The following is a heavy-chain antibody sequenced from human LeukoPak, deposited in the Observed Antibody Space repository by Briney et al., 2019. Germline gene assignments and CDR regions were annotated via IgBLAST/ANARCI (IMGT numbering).Heavy chain of an antibody. J-gene: IGHJ4*02. CDR3: ARAYYYDSKNYYNPTSSFDY. CDR1: GFTFSSYW. V-gene: IGHV3-7*04. Sequence: GGSLRLSCAASGFTFSSYWMSWVRQAPGKGLEWVANINQDGSETYFVDSVKGRFTISRDNAKNSLNLQMNSLRAEDTAVYYCARAYYYDSKNYYNPTSSFDYWGQGTLVTVAS. CDR2: INQDGSET. D-gene: IGHD3-10*01.